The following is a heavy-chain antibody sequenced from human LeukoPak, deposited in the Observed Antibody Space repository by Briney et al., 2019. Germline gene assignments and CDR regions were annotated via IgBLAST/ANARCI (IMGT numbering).Heavy chain of an antibody. J-gene: IGHJ4*02. D-gene: IGHD2-8*01. V-gene: IGHV3-23*01. CDR1: GFTFSSYA. CDR2: IGSSGDIT. Sequence: PGGSLRLSCAASGFTFSSYAMSWVRQVPGMGLEWVSSIGSSGDITYYADSVKGRFTISRDNSKNTLYLQMNSLRAEDTAVYYCAKDPDCTSGVCYTFFDYWGQGTLVTVSS. CDR3: AKDPDCTSGVCYTFFDY.